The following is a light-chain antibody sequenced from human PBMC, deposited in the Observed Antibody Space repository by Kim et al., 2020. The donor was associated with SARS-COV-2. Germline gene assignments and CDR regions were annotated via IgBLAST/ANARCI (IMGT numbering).Light chain of an antibody. Sequence: APGERATLSCSASQSVSSMYLAWYQQKPGQAPRLLIYGASSRATGIPDRFSGSGSGTDFTLTISRLEPEDCAVYYCQQYENSPWTFGQGTKVDIK. V-gene: IGKV3-20*01. CDR3: QQYENSPWT. CDR1: QSVSSMY. J-gene: IGKJ1*01. CDR2: GAS.